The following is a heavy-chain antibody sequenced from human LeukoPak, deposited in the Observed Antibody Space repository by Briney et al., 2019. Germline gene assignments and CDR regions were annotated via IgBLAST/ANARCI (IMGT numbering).Heavy chain of an antibody. Sequence: GGSLRLSCATSGFTFRRSYMTWVRQAPGKGLEWVSLIYAGGRGFYGDSVKGRFTIARDNLGNSVYLHMNSLRAEDTAVYYCARVSGLVGDGYHYWGYFDLWGQGTLVTVSS. CDR2: IYAGGRG. CDR1: GFTFRRSY. CDR3: ARVSGLVGDGYHYWGYFDL. D-gene: IGHD5-24*01. V-gene: IGHV3-66*01. J-gene: IGHJ4*02.